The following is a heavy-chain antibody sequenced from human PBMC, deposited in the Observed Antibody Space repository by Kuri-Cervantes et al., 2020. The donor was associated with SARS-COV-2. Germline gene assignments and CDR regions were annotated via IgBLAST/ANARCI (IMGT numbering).Heavy chain of an antibody. J-gene: IGHJ1*01. CDR1: GFTFSSYG. CDR2: ISGCGGST. CDR3: AKDVEAGTRAPAEYFQH. Sequence: GESLKISCAASGFTFSSYGMHWVRQAPGKGLEWVSTISGCGGSTYYADSVEGRFTISRDSSKNTLYLKMNSLRAEGTAVYYCAKDVEAGTRAPAEYFQHWGQGTLVTVSS. D-gene: IGHD2-15*01. V-gene: IGHV3-23*01.